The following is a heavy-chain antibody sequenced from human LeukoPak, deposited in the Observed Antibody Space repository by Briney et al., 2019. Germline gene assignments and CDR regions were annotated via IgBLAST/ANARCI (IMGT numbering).Heavy chain of an antibody. CDR2: INPSGGST. CDR1: GYTFTSYY. J-gene: IGHJ4*02. V-gene: IGHV1-46*01. Sequence: ASVKVSCKASGYTFTSYYMHWVRQAPGQGLEWMGIINPSGGSTSYAQKFQGRVTMTRDTSTGTVYMELSSLRSEDTAVYYCARDRGGYSYGYRFDYWGQGTLVTVSS. D-gene: IGHD5-18*01. CDR3: ARDRGGYSYGYRFDY.